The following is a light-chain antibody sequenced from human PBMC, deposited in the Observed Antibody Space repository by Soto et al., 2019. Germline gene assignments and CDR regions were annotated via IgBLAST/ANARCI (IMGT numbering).Light chain of an antibody. V-gene: IGKV3D-15*01. Sequence: EIEMTQSPATLSVSPGERATLSCRASQSVSSNLAWYQQKPGQAPRLLIYGASSRATGIPASFSGSGSGTEFTLTISSLQSEDSAVYYCQQYNDWPPKYTFGQGTKLEIK. J-gene: IGKJ2*01. CDR1: QSVSSN. CDR2: GAS. CDR3: QQYNDWPPKYT.